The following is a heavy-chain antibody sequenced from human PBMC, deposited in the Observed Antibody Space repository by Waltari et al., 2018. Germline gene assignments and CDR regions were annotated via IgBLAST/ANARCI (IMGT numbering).Heavy chain of an antibody. V-gene: IGHV4-4*07. CDR3: ARTPPPANPNGEKDY. D-gene: IGHD2-2*01. CDR1: GGSISSNY. J-gene: IGHJ4*02. Sequence: QVQLQESGPGLVKPSETLSLTCTVSGGSISSNYWNGIRQPAGKGLEWIGRIYTSGSTNYHPSLKSRVTMTVDTSKNQFSLKLSSVTAADTAVYYGARTPPPANPNGEKDYWGQGTLVTVSS. CDR2: IYTSGST.